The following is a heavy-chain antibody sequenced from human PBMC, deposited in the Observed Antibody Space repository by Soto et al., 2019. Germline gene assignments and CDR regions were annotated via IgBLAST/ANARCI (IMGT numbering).Heavy chain of an antibody. CDR1: GGSISSSSYY. CDR2: IYYSGST. J-gene: IGHJ4*02. Sequence: QLQLQESGPGLVKPSETLSLTCTVSGGSISSSSYYWGWIRQPPGKGLEWIGSIYYSGSTYYNPSLKSRVTISVDTSKNQFSLKLSSVTAADTAVYYCARQQAVAGTRDFDYWGQGTLVTVSS. V-gene: IGHV4-39*01. CDR3: ARQQAVAGTRDFDY. D-gene: IGHD6-19*01.